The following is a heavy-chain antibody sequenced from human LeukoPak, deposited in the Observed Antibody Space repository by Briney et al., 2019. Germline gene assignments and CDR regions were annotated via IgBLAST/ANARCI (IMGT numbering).Heavy chain of an antibody. D-gene: IGHD4-17*01. CDR3: ARGYGDYVNDAFDI. Sequence: ASVKVSCKASGGTFSSYAISWVRQAPGQGLEWLGGIIPIFGTANYAQKFQGRVTITTDGSTSTAYMELSSLRSEDTAVYYCARGYGDYVNDAFDIWGQGTMVTVSS. CDR1: GGTFSSYA. J-gene: IGHJ3*02. V-gene: IGHV1-69*05. CDR2: IIPIFGTA.